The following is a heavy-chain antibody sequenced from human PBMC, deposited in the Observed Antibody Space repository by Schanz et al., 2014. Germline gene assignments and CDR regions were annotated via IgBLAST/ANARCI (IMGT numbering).Heavy chain of an antibody. Sequence: VQLVESGGGVVQPGGSLRLSCAASGFTFSSYGMHWVRQAPGKGLEWVSAISGSGGDTYYADSVKGRFTISRDNSNHTLYLQMNSLRAEDTAEYYCARGVRVRGIIIDYWGPGTLVTVSS. CDR1: GFTFSSYG. CDR3: ARGVRVRGIIIDY. D-gene: IGHD3-10*01. V-gene: IGHV3-23*04. J-gene: IGHJ4*02. CDR2: ISGSGGDT.